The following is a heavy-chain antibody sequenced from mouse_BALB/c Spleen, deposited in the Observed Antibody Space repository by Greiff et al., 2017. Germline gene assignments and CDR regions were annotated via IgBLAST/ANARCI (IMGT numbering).Heavy chain of an antibody. CDR3: ARQDGNRFAY. D-gene: IGHD2-1*01. Sequence: EVKVVESGGGLVKPGGSLKLSCAASGFTFSSYTMSWVRQTPEKRLEWVAYISNGGGSTYYPDTVKGRFTISRDNAKNTLYLQMSSLKSEDTAMYYCARQDGNRFAYWGQGTLVTVSA. CDR2: ISNGGGST. CDR1: GFTFSSYT. J-gene: IGHJ3*01. V-gene: IGHV5-12-2*01.